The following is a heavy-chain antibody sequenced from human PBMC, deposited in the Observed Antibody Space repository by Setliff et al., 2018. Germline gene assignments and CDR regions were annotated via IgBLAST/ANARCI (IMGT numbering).Heavy chain of an antibody. Sequence: SETLSLTCRVYGESFSNNYWGWIRQPPGKGLEWIGSIYHSGSSYYNPSLRSRVTISVDTSKNQFSLILRSVTAADTAVYYCARGRMRGSCSGPSCTYDPFDIWGQGTPVTVSS. CDR2: IYHSGSS. D-gene: IGHD2-2*01. V-gene: IGHV4-34*01. CDR1: GESFSNNY. CDR3: ARGRMRGSCSGPSCTYDPFDI. J-gene: IGHJ3*02.